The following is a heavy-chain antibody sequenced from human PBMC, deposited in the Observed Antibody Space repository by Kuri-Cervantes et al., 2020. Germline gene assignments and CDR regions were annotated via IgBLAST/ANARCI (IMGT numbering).Heavy chain of an antibody. V-gene: IGHV3-7*01. D-gene: IGHD5-24*01. J-gene: IGHJ4*02. Sequence: ETLSLTCAASGFTFSSYCMSWVRQAPGKGLEWVANIKKDENEKYYVDSVRGRFTISRDNSKNTLYLQMNSLRAEDTAVYYCAKDVHSYNDYWGQGTLVTVSS. CDR2: IKKDENEK. CDR1: GFTFSSYC. CDR3: AKDVHSYNDY.